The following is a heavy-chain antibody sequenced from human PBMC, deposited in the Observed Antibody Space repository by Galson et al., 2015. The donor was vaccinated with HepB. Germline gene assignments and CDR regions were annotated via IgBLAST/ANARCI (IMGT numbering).Heavy chain of an antibody. D-gene: IGHD6-6*01. J-gene: IGHJ3*02. CDR1: GFTFSSYA. CDR3: AKDLEYSSSPGAFDI. V-gene: IGHV3-23*01. Sequence: SLRLSCAASGFTFSSYAMSWVRQAPGKGLEWVSAISGSGGGTYYADSVKGRFTISRENSKNTLYLQMNSRRAEDTAVYYCAKDLEYSSSPGAFDIWGQGTMVTVSS. CDR2: ISGSGGGT.